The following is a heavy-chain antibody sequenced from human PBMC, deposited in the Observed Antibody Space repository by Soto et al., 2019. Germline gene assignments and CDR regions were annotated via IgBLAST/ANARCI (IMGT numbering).Heavy chain of an antibody. CDR1: GYTFTNYH. Sequence: QVQLVQSGAEVKKPGASVKVSCKASGYTFTNYHMHWVRQAPGLGLEWMGTINLFDGGTTYTQRFQGRVNMARDTSPSTGYLELRSLRSEDTAVYYCASELTGTAYFDLWGRGTLVTVSS. CDR2: INLFDGGT. CDR3: ASELTGTAYFDL. J-gene: IGHJ2*01. V-gene: IGHV1-46*01. D-gene: IGHD1-20*01.